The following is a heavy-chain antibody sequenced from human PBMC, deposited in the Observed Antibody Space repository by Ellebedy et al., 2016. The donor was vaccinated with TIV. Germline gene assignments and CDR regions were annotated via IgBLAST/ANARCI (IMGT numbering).Heavy chain of an antibody. CDR3: ASRRQVFSGTGTFRNTFDP. CDR2: IIPVFGTP. J-gene: IGHJ5*02. Sequence: ASVKVSXXASGGTFSSHAINWVRQAPGQGLEWMGGIIPVFGTPNYAQKFQGRLTVTADESTSPAYMGLSSLRSEDTAVYYCASRRQVFSGTGTFRNTFDPWGQGTLVTVSS. CDR1: GGTFSSHA. D-gene: IGHD3-10*01. V-gene: IGHV1-69*13.